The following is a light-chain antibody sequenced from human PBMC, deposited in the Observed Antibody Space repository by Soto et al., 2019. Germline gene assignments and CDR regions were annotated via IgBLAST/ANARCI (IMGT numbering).Light chain of an antibody. CDR2: GDS. J-gene: IGLJ1*01. Sequence: SYELTQPPSVSVAPGQTARVTCGGNNIGSKSVHWYQQKPGQAPVLVVYGDSDRPSGIPERFSGSNSGNTATLTISRVEAGDEADYYCQVWDSSSDHYVFGPGPKV. CDR3: QVWDSSSDHYV. V-gene: IGLV3-21*02. CDR1: NIGSKS.